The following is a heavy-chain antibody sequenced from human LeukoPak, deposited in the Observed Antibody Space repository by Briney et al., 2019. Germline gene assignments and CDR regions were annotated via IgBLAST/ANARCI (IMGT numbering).Heavy chain of an antibody. CDR2: IYYSGST. J-gene: IGHJ3*02. D-gene: IGHD4-23*01. CDR1: GGSISSYY. Sequence: SETLSLTCTVSGGSISSYYWSWIRQPPGKGLEWIGYIYYSGSTNYNPSLKSRVTISVDTSKNQFSLKLSSVTAADTAVYYCAREGIDYGGNLDAFDIWGQGTMVTVSS. V-gene: IGHV4-59*01. CDR3: AREGIDYGGNLDAFDI.